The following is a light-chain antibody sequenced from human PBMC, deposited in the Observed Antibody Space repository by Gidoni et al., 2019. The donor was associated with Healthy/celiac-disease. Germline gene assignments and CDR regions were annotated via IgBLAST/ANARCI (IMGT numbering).Light chain of an antibody. V-gene: IGLV2-8*01. Sequence: QSALTQPPSASGSPGQSVTISCTGTSSDVGGYNYVSWYQPHPGKAPKLMIYEVSKRPSGVPDRFSGSKSGNMASLTVSGLQAEDEADYYCSSYAGSNNLNVFGTGTKVTVL. CDR2: EVS. CDR1: SSDVGGYNY. J-gene: IGLJ1*01. CDR3: SSYAGSNNLNV.